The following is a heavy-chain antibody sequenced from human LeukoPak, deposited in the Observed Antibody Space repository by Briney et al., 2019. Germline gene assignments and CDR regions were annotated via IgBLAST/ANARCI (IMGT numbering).Heavy chain of an antibody. CDR3: ARGGAAGHLDY. V-gene: IGHV3-74*01. J-gene: IGHJ4*02. CDR2: INSDGSST. D-gene: IGHD6-13*01. CDR1: GFTFSSYW. Sequence: PGGSLRLSCAASGFTFSSYWMHWVRQAPGKGLVWVSRINSDGSSTIYADSVKGRFTISRDNSKNTLYLQMNSLRAEDTAVYYCARGGAAGHLDYWGQGTLVTVSS.